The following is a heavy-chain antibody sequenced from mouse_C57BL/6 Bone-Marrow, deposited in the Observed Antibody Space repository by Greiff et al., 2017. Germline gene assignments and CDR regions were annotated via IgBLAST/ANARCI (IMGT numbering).Heavy chain of an antibody. CDR3: ARKCYYSNYGMAY. Sequence: VQLQQSGPELVKPGASVKISCKASGYSFTSYYIHWVKQRPGQGLEWIGWIYPGSGNTKYNEKFKGKATLTADTSSSTAYMQLSSLTSEDSAVYYCARKCYYSNYGMAYWGQGTLVTVSA. V-gene: IGHV1-66*01. CDR2: IYPGSGNT. D-gene: IGHD2-5*01. CDR1: GYSFTSYY. J-gene: IGHJ3*01.